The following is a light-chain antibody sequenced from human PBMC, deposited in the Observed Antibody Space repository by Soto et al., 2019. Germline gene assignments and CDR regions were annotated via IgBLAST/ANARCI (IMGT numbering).Light chain of an antibody. J-gene: IGKJ2*01. Sequence: DVQMTQSPSSLFASIGDRVTLTCRSSRDISQYLNWYQQRPGKAPTVLIYAASVLQDGVPSRFSGAWSGTDFSLTISSLQREDSATYFCQQSSAVPYTFGRGTKL. CDR1: RDISQY. CDR2: AAS. V-gene: IGKV1-39*01. CDR3: QQSSAVPYT.